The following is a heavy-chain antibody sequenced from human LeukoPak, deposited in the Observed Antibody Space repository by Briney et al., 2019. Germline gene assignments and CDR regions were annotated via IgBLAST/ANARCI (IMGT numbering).Heavy chain of an antibody. CDR1: GFTFSSYA. D-gene: IGHD3-10*01. V-gene: IGHV3-30-3*01. J-gene: IGHJ6*02. CDR2: ISYDGSNK. CDR3: ASTYYYGSGSYSKGQYYYYGMDV. Sequence: GRSLRLSCAASGFTFSSYAMHWVRQAPGKGLEWVAVISYDGSNKYYADSVKGRFTISRNNSKNTLYLQMNSLRAEDTAVYYCASTYYYGSGSYSKGQYYYYGMDVWGQGTTVTVSS.